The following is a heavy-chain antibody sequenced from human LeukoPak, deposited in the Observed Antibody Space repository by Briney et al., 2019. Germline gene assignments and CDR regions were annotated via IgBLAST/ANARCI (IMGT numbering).Heavy chain of an antibody. J-gene: IGHJ6*03. CDR1: GFTSSSYG. CDR3: AKDRWGSDHYYYMDV. D-gene: IGHD3-10*01. V-gene: IGHV3-30*02. CDR2: IRYDGSNK. Sequence: GGSLRLSCAASGFTSSSYGMHWVRQAPGKGLEWVAFIRYDGSNKYYADSVKGRFTISRDNSKNTLYLQMNSLRAEDTAVYYCAKDRWGSDHYYYMDVWGKGTTVTVSS.